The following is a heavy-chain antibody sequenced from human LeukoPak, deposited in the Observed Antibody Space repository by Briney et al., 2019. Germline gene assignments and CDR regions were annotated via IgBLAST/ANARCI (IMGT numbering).Heavy chain of an antibody. V-gene: IGHV1-69*13. CDR2: IIPIFGTA. D-gene: IGHD6-6*01. Sequence: ASVKVSCKASGDTFISYGISWVRQAPGQGLEWMGGIIPIFGTANYAQKFQGRVTITADESTSTAYMELSSLRSEDTAVYYCARGIAARGYGVYNWFDPWGQGTLVTVSS. J-gene: IGHJ5*02. CDR1: GDTFISYG. CDR3: ARGIAARGYGVYNWFDP.